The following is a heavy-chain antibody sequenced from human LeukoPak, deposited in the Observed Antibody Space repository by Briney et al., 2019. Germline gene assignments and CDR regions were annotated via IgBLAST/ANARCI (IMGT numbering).Heavy chain of an antibody. CDR2: TYYRSKWYT. J-gene: IGHJ3*02. CDR3: ASSSLRGSDAFDI. V-gene: IGHV6-1*01. D-gene: IGHD3-16*01. Sequence: SQTLSLTCAISGDSVSSNSAAWNWIRQSPSRGLEWPGRTYYRSKWYTDYAVSVNSRITINPDASKNQFSLQLNSVTPEDTAVYYCASSSLRGSDAFDIWGQGTMVTVSS. CDR1: GDSVSSNSAA.